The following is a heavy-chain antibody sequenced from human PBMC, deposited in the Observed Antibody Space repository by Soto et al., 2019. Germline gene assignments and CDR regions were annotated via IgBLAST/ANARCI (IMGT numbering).Heavy chain of an antibody. J-gene: IGHJ3*02. CDR2: ISPILDIT. CDR3: AGTVGHDAFHI. V-gene: IGHV1-69*02. Sequence: QVQLVQSGAEVKKPGSSVTVSCKSSGGTFSSYTITWVRQAPGQGLEWMGRISPILDITNFAQRFQGRVTTTADKSRSTAHMELSSLRSEDTAVYYCAGTVGHDAFHIWGQGTMVTVSS. D-gene: IGHD1-1*01. CDR1: GGTFSSYT.